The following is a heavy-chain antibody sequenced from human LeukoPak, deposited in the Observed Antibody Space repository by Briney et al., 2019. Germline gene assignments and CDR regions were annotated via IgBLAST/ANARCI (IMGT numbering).Heavy chain of an antibody. V-gene: IGHV3-7*03. J-gene: IGHJ5*02. CDR2: IKTDGSEK. Sequence: GGSLRLSCAASGFTFSSSAMSWVRQAPGKGLEWVANIKTDGSEKYYVDSVKGRFTISRDNAKNSLYLQMNSLRAEDTAVYYCARDYTGYFPWGQGTLVIVSS. CDR1: GFTFSSSA. CDR3: ARDYTGYFP. D-gene: IGHD3-9*01.